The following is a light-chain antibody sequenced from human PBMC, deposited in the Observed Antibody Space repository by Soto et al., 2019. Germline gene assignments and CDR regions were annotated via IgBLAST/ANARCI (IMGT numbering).Light chain of an antibody. CDR2: TDN. CDR3: CSYAGSYSPPYV. V-gene: IGLV1-44*01. Sequence: QSVLTQPPSASGTPGQRVTISCSGSSSNIGINTVNWYQQVPGTAPKLLIYTDNQRPSGVPDRFSGSKSGTSASLAISGLQSEDEADYYCCSYAGSYSPPYVLGTGTKVTVL. CDR1: SSNIGINT. J-gene: IGLJ1*01.